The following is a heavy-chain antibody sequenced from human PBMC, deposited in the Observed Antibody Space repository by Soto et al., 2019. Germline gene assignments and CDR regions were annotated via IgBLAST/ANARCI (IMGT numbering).Heavy chain of an antibody. Sequence: SETLSLTCTVSGGSVSSGSYYWSWIRQPPGKGLEWIGYIYYSGSTNYNPSLKSRVTISVDTSKNQFSLKLSSVTAADTAVYYCARVWIPNRRHITMVRGVIIKGAPAFDIWGQGTMVTVSS. CDR3: ARVWIPNRRHITMVRGVIIKGAPAFDI. V-gene: IGHV4-61*01. CDR1: GGSVSSGSYY. D-gene: IGHD3-10*01. CDR2: IYYSGST. J-gene: IGHJ3*02.